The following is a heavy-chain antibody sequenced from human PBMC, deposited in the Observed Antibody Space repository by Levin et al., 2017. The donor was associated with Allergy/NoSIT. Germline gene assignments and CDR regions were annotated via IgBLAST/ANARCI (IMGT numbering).Heavy chain of an antibody. V-gene: IGHV5-51*01. CDR3: ARQGKVTGERSRYFDR. J-gene: IGHJ2*01. Sequence: GESLKISCKGSGYSFTSYWIGWVRQMPGKGLEWMGIIYPGDSDTRYSPSFQGQVTISADKSINTAYLQWSSLKASDTAMYYCARQGKVTGERSRYFDRWGRGTLVTVSS. CDR1: GYSFTSYW. D-gene: IGHD7-27*01. CDR2: IYPGDSDT.